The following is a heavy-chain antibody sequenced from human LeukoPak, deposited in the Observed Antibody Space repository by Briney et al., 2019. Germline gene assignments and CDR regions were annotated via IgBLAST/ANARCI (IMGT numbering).Heavy chain of an antibody. CDR3: ARGYCSGGSCPDAFDI. J-gene: IGHJ3*02. Sequence: ASVKVSCKASGYTFTSCYMHWVRQAPGQGLEWMGIINPSGGSTSYAQKFQGRVTMTRDTSTSTVYMELSSLRSEDTAVYYCARGYCSGGSCPDAFDIWGQGTMVTVSS. CDR2: INPSGGST. V-gene: IGHV1-46*01. D-gene: IGHD2-15*01. CDR1: GYTFTSCY.